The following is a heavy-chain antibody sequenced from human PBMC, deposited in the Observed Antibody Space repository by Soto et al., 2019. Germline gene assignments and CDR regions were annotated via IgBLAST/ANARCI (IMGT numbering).Heavy chain of an antibody. CDR2: ISGSGGST. J-gene: IGHJ6*02. CDR1: GFTFSSYA. CDR3: AKGGWSYYYYGMDV. D-gene: IGHD6-19*01. V-gene: IGHV3-23*01. Sequence: GESLKISCAASGFTFSSYAMSWVRQAPGKGLEWVSAISGSGGSTYYADSVKGRFTISRDNSKNTLYLQMNSLRAEDTAVYYCAKGGWSYYYYGMDVWGQGTTVTVSS.